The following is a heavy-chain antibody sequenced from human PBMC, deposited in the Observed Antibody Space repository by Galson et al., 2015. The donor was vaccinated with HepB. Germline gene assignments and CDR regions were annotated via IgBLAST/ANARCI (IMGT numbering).Heavy chain of an antibody. CDR3: AKDQDPNYSYYMDV. J-gene: IGHJ6*03. CDR1: GFTFSTFA. Sequence: SLRLSCAASGFTFSTFAMHWVRQAPGKGLEWVAVIWYDGSEEHYADSVKGRFTISRDNSAETLHLQMNSLRPDDTAVYYCAKDQDPNYSYYMDVWGKGTTVTVSS. V-gene: IGHV3-33*06. D-gene: IGHD2-21*01. CDR2: IWYDGSEE.